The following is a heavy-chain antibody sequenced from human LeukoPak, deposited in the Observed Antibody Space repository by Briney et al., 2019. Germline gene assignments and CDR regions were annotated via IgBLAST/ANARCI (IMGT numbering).Heavy chain of an antibody. CDR3: ARIAAPGNRRLNF. CDR2: MNPNSGKT. D-gene: IGHD6-13*01. V-gene: IGHV1-8*01. J-gene: IGHJ4*02. Sequence: ASVKVSCEASGYTFTTYDINWVRQAAGQGLEWMGWMNPNSGKTGNAQKFQGRVTMPRKKSISTAYMELTSLTSEDTAVYFCARIAAPGNRRLNFWGQGTLVTVSP. CDR1: GYTFTTYD.